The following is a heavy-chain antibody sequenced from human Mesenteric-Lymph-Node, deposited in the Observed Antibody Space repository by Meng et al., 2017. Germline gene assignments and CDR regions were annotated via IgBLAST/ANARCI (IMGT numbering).Heavy chain of an antibody. CDR2: ISSSGSTI. D-gene: IGHD6-19*01. CDR3: ASSGERWLVPNYYYYGMDV. CDR1: GFTFSSYW. V-gene: IGHV3-48*04. Sequence: GGSLRLSCAASGFTFSSYWMNWVRQAPGKGLEWVSYISSSGSTIYYADSVKGRFTISRDNAKNSLYLQMNSLRAEDTAVYYCASSGERWLVPNYYYYGMDVWGQGTTVTVSS. J-gene: IGHJ6*02.